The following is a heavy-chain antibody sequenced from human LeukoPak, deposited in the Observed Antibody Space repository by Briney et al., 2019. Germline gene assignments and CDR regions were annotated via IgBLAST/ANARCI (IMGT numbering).Heavy chain of an antibody. CDR1: GYTFTGYY. CDR2: INPNSGGT. V-gene: IGHV1-2*02. J-gene: IGHJ5*02. D-gene: IGHD2-15*01. CDR3: ARPLLGCSGGSCYSDWFDP. Sequence: GASVKVSCKASGYTFTGYYMHWVGQAPGQGLEWMGWINPNSGGTNYAQKFQGRVTMTRDTSISTAYMELSRLRSDDTAVYYCARPLLGCSGGSCYSDWFDPWGQGTLVTVSS.